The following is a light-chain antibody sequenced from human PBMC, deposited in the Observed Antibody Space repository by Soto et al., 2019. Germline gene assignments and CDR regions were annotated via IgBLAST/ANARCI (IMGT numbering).Light chain of an antibody. J-gene: IGKJ1*01. V-gene: IGKV3-11*01. CDR2: DAS. CDR1: QSVSSY. CDR3: QQRSNWPRT. Sequence: EIVLTQSPATLSLSPGERAALSCRASQSVSSYLAWYQQKPGQAPRLPIYDASNRATGIPARFSGSGSGTDLTLTISSLEPEDFAVYYCQQRSNWPRTFGQGTKV.